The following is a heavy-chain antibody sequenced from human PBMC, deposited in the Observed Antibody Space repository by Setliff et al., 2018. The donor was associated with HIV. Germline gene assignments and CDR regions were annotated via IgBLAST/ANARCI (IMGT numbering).Heavy chain of an antibody. CDR1: GFIFTDYQ. Sequence: ASVKVSCKASGFIFTDYQIHWVLQAPGQGLEWMGRFNPNSRVTNSPQKFQGRVTMTRDTSINTAYMELSRLTSDDTAFYYCAREPTGDFWSGYSSRGLDYWGQGTLVTVSS. CDR2: FNPNSRVT. J-gene: IGHJ4*02. V-gene: IGHV1-2*06. D-gene: IGHD3-3*01. CDR3: AREPTGDFWSGYSSRGLDY.